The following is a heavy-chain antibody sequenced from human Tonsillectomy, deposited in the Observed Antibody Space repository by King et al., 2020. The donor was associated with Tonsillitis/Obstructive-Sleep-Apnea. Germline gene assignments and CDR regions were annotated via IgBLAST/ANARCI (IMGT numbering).Heavy chain of an antibody. V-gene: IGHV3-30*14. CDR2: ISYDGSNK. J-gene: IGHJ4*02. CDR3: ARDEGYCSGGSCYRFDY. D-gene: IGHD2-15*01. CDR1: GFTFSSYA. Sequence: VQLVESGGGVVQPGRSLRLSCAASGFTFSSYAMHWVRQAPGKGLEWVAVISYDGSNKYYADSVKGRFTISSDNSKNTLYLQMNSLRAEDTAVYYCARDEGYCSGGSCYRFDYWGQGTLVTVSS.